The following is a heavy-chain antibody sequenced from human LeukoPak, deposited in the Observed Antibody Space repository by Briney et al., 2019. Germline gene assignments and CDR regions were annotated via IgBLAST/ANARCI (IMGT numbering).Heavy chain of an antibody. D-gene: IGHD4-23*01. V-gene: IGHV4-34*01. CDR1: GGSFSGYY. Sequence: SETLSLTCAVYGGSFSGYYWSWIRQPPGKGLEWIGEINHSGSTNYNPSLKSRVTISEDTSKNQFSLKLNSVTAADTAVYYCARNGGNSDYDYWGQGTLVTVSA. CDR3: ARNGGNSDYDY. CDR2: INHSGST. J-gene: IGHJ4*02.